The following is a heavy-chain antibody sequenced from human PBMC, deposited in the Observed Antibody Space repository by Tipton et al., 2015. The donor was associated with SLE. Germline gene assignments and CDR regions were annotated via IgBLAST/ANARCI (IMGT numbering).Heavy chain of an antibody. D-gene: IGHD4-17*01. J-gene: IGHJ4*02. CDR3: ARYDYGETYYFDL. CDR2: TFIRGST. V-gene: IGHV4-4*07. Sequence: TLSLTCTVSGDSMASYYWSWIRQPAGKGLEWIGRTFIRGSTDYNPSLKSRVTISLDTSKNQVSLHLTSVTAADTAVYYCARYDYGETYYFDLRGPGKLVTVSS. CDR1: GDSMASYY.